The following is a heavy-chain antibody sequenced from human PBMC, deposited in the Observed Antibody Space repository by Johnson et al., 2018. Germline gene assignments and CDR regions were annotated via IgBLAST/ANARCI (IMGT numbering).Heavy chain of an antibody. CDR2: ISGSSGST. D-gene: IGHD1-26*01. CDR3: AKDRATVGAKLRYYYGMDF. Sequence: EVQLVESGGGLIQPGGSLRLSCAASGFTFSSYAMNWVRQAPGKGLEWVSAISGSSGSTYYADSVKGRFTISRDNSKNTLYLQMNSRRAEDTAVYYCAKDRATVGAKLRYYYGMDFWGQGTTVTVSS. CDR1: GFTFSSYA. J-gene: IGHJ6*02. V-gene: IGHV3-23*04.